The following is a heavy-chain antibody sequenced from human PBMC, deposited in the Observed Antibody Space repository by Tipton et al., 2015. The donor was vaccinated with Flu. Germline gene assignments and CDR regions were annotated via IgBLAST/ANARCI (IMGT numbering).Heavy chain of an antibody. CDR3: ARGSGYANVYLDS. CDR2: IFYNGST. J-gene: IGHJ4*02. D-gene: IGHD5-12*01. Sequence: TLSLTCSVSGDSITTYYWSWIRQPPAQGLEWIGYIFYNGSTNYNPSLKSRVTISVDTSKNQFSLKVRSLAAADTAVYYCARGSGYANVYLDSWGRGNLVTVSS. V-gene: IGHV4-59*12. CDR1: GDSITTYY.